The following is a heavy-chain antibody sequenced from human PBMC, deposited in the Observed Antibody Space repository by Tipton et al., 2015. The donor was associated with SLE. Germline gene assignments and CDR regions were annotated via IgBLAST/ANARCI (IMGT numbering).Heavy chain of an antibody. CDR2: ISSSSSYI. Sequence: SLRLSCAASGFTFSSYSMNWVRQAPGKGLEWVSSISSSSSYIYYADSVKGRFTISRDNAKNSLYLQMNSLRAEDTAVYYCARNWLVTRIVKYSSSCYDYWGQVTLVTVSS. J-gene: IGHJ4*02. D-gene: IGHD6-13*01. CDR1: GFTFSSYS. CDR3: ARNWLVTRIVKYSSSCYDY. V-gene: IGHV3-21*01.